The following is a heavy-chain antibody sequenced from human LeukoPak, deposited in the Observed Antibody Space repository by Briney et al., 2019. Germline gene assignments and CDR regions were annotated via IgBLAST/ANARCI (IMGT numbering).Heavy chain of an antibody. Sequence: GGSLRLSCAASGFTFSSYSMNWVRQAPGEGREWGSYISSSSSTIYYADSGKGRFTISRDNAKNSLYLQMNSLRAEDTAVYYCARLMDYWGQGTLVTVSS. CDR1: GFTFSSYS. J-gene: IGHJ4*02. CDR3: ARLMDY. V-gene: IGHV3-48*04. CDR2: ISSSSSTI.